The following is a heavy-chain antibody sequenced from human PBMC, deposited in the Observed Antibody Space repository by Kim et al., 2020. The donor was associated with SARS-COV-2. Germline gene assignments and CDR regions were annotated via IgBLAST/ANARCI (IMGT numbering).Heavy chain of an antibody. D-gene: IGHD3-22*01. CDR3: ASMRVGVADY. Sequence: STYDNPSLKSRVTISVDTSKNQFSLKLSSVTAADTAVYYCASMRVGVADYWGQGTLVTVSS. J-gene: IGHJ4*02. CDR2: ST. V-gene: IGHV4-39*01.